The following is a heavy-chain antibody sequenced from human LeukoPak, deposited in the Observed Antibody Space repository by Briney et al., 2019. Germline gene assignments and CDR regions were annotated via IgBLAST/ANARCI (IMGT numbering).Heavy chain of an antibody. Sequence: SETLSLTCTVSGGSISSYYWSWIRQPPGKGLEWIGYIYYSGSTNYNPSLKSRVTISVDTSKNQFSLKLSSVTAADTAVYYCARILGGYSYGHLDYWGQGTLVTVS. J-gene: IGHJ4*02. V-gene: IGHV4-59*01. CDR1: GGSISSYY. D-gene: IGHD5-18*01. CDR2: IYYSGST. CDR3: ARILGGYSYGHLDY.